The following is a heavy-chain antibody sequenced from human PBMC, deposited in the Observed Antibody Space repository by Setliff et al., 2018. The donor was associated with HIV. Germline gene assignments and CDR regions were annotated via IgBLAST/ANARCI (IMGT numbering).Heavy chain of an antibody. V-gene: IGHV1-3*04. D-gene: IGHD3-16*01. Sequence: ASVKVSCKASEYTFTLIHWVRQAPGQRLEWMGWINTGSGITKSSQRFQGRVTITRDTSASTVYMELSSLRSQDTAMYYCARGWGGQDSYYYGMDVWGQGTTVTVSS. CDR1: EYTFTL. J-gene: IGHJ6*02. CDR2: INTGSGIT. CDR3: ARGWGGQDSYYYGMDV.